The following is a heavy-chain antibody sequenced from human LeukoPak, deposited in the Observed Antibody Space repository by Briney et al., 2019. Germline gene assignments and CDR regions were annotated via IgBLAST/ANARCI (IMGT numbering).Heavy chain of an antibody. CDR2: ISGSGGST. V-gene: IGHV3-23*01. D-gene: IGHD3-3*01. CDR1: GFTFSSYA. J-gene: IGHJ5*02. Sequence: GGSLRLSCAASGFTFSSYAMSWVRQAPGKGLERVSAISGSGGSTYYADSVKGRFTISRDNSKNTLYLQMNSLRAEDTAVYYCAKDPEWSPGPGGWFDPWGQGTLVTVSS. CDR3: AKDPEWSPGPGGWFDP.